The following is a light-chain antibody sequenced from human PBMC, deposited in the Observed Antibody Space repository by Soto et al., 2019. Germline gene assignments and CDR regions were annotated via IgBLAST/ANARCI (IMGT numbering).Light chain of an antibody. J-gene: IGLJ3*02. Sequence: QSVLTQPPSASGTPGQRVTISCSGSSSNIGSNYGYWYQQLPGTAPKLLIYRNNQRPSGVPDRFSGSKSGTSASLAISGLRSEDEDDYYCAAWDDSLSAWVFGGGTKRTVL. V-gene: IGLV1-47*01. CDR2: RNN. CDR3: AAWDDSLSAWV. CDR1: SSNIGSNY.